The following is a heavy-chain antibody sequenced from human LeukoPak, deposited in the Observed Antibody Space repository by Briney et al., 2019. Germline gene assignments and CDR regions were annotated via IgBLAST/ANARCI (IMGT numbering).Heavy chain of an antibody. D-gene: IGHD2-2*02. CDR3: ARGGGPGYCSSTSCYTQFDP. Sequence: GSSVKVSCKASGGTFSSYAISWARQAPGQGLEWMGGIIPIFGTANYAQKFQGRVTITTDESTSTAYMELSSLRSEDTAVYYCARGGGPGYCSSTSCYTQFDPWGQGTLVTVSS. CDR2: IIPIFGTA. CDR1: GGTFSSYA. J-gene: IGHJ5*02. V-gene: IGHV1-69*05.